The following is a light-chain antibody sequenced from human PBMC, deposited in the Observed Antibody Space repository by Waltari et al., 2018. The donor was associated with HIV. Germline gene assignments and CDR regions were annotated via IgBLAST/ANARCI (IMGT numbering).Light chain of an antibody. V-gene: IGKV2-28*01. CDR1: ESLLKSNGYMY. Sequence: DIVMTQSPVSLPVTPGEPASISCRSSESLLKSNGYMYLDWYLQKPWQSPQLLIFLGSNRAPGVPDRFSGSGSATEFTLKISKVEAEDVGVYYCMQALESPLTFGGGTRMDLK. J-gene: IGKJ4*01. CDR2: LGS. CDR3: MQALESPLT.